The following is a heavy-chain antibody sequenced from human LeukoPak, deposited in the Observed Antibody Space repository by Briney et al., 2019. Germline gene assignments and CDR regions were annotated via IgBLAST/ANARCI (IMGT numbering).Heavy chain of an antibody. CDR3: ARGGYYDSSGYRPDAFDI. V-gene: IGHV1-8*02. CDR1: GYTFTGYY. Sequence: ASVKVSCKASGYTFTGYYMHWVRQATGQGLEWMGWMNPNSGNTGYAQKFQGRVTMTRNTSISTAYMELSSLRSEDTAVYYCARGGYYDSSGYRPDAFDIWGQGTMVTVSS. J-gene: IGHJ3*02. D-gene: IGHD3-22*01. CDR2: MNPNSGNT.